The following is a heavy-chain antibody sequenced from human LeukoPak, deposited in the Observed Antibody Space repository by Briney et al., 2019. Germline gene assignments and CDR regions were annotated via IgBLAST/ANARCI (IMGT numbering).Heavy chain of an antibody. Sequence: GESLKISCKGSGYVFTNYWIAWVRQVPEKGLEWMGIIHPGSSNTKYGPSFQGQVAISADKSMSTAYLHWNNLRASDTAMYYCASHYETSGYFGFDIWGQGTMVTV. CDR1: GYVFTNYW. D-gene: IGHD3-22*01. CDR3: ASHYETSGYFGFDI. CDR2: IHPGSSNT. J-gene: IGHJ3*02. V-gene: IGHV5-51*03.